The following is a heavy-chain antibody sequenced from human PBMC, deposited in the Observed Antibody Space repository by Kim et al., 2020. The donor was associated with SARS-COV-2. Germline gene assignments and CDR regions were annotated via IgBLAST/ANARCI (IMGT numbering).Heavy chain of an antibody. Sequence: GGSLRLSCAASGFTFSSYAMTWVRQAPGKGLEWVSSITGSSGGTNYADSVKGRFTISRDNSENTVYPQMISLRAEDTAVYYCAKVGPPQNWNYELDYWG. CDR2: ITGSSGGT. CDR1: GFTFSSYA. V-gene: IGHV3-23*01. CDR3: AKVGPPQNWNYELDY. D-gene: IGHD1-7*01. J-gene: IGHJ4*01.